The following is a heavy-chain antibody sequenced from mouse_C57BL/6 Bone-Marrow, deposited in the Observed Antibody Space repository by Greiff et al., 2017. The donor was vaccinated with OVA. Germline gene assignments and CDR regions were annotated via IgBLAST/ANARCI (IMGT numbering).Heavy chain of an antibody. V-gene: IGHV1-81*01. CDR3: ARWESPDYAMDY. J-gene: IGHJ4*01. CDR1: GYTFTSYG. D-gene: IGHD4-1*01. CDR2: IYPRSGNT. Sequence: VQLQQSGAELARPGASVKLSCKASGYTFTSYGISWVKQRTGQGLEWIGEIYPRSGNTYYNEKFKGKATLTADKSSSTAYMELRSLTSEDSAVYFCARWESPDYAMDYWGQGTSVTGSS.